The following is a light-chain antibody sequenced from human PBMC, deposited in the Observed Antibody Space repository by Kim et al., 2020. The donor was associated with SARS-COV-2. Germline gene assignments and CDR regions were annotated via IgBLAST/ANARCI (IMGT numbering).Light chain of an antibody. CDR1: QSVSSY. CDR3: QQRGNWPPYT. Sequence: EIVLTQSPATLSLSPGERATLSCRASQSVSSYLAWYQQKPGQAPRLLIYEASNRATDIPARFSGSGSGTDFTLTISSLEPEDFAVYYCQQRGNWPPYTFGQGTKLEIK. CDR2: EAS. J-gene: IGKJ2*01. V-gene: IGKV3-11*01.